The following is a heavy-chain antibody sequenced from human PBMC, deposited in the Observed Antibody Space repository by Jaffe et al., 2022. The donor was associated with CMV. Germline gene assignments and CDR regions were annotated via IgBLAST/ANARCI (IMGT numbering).Heavy chain of an antibody. CDR2: IKQDGSEK. CDR1: GFTFSSYW. CDR3: ARFHRGMVRGPLLY. J-gene: IGHJ4*02. Sequence: EVQLVESGGGLVQPGGSLRLSCAASGFTFSSYWMSWVRQAPGKGLEWVANIKQDGSEKYYVDSVKGRFTISRDNAKNSLYLQMNSLRAEDTAVYYCARFHRGMVRGPLLYWGQGTLVTVSS. V-gene: IGHV3-7*01. D-gene: IGHD3-10*01.